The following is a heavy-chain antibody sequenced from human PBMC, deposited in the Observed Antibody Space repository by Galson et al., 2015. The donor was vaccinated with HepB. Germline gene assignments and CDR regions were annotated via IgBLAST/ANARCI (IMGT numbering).Heavy chain of an antibody. Sequence: SLRLSCAASGFTFSSYAMHWVRQVPGKGLEWVAVISYDGSNKYYADSVKGRFTISSDNSKNTLYLQMNSLRAEDTAVYYCARDLEIYSSGGGYFQHWGQGTLVTVSS. CDR2: ISYDGSNK. J-gene: IGHJ1*01. CDR3: ARDLEIYSSGGGYFQH. CDR1: GFTFSSYA. V-gene: IGHV3-30*04. D-gene: IGHD6-19*01.